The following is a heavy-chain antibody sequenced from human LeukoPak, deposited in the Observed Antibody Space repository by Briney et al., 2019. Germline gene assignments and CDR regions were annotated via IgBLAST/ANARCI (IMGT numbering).Heavy chain of an antibody. CDR3: ARDLIAAAGTSHDY. V-gene: IGHV1-2*02. CDR1: GYTFTGYY. D-gene: IGHD6-13*01. J-gene: IGHJ4*02. CDR2: VNPNSGGT. Sequence: ASVKVSCKASGYTFTGYYMHWVRQAPGQGLEWMGWVNPNSGGTNYAQKFQGRVTMTRDTSISTAYMELSRLRSDDTAVYYCARDLIAAAGTSHDYWGQGTLVTVSS.